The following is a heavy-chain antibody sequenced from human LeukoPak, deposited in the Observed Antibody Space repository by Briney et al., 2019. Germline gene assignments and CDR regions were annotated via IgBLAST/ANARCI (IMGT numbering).Heavy chain of an antibody. V-gene: IGHV3-48*01. D-gene: IGHD2-21*01. Sequence: PGGSLRLSCAASGFIFSTYSMKWVRQAPGRGLEWVSYISSSSSTIYYADSVRGRFTISRDNSKNTLYLQMNSLRAEDTAVYYCAKGHGGNSYYFDYWGQGTLVTVSS. J-gene: IGHJ4*02. CDR2: ISSSSSTI. CDR3: AKGHGGNSYYFDY. CDR1: GFIFSTYS.